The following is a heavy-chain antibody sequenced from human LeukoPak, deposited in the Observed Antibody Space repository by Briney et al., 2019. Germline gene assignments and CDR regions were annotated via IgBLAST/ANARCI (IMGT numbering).Heavy chain of an antibody. D-gene: IGHD7-27*01. J-gene: IGHJ4*02. Sequence: GASVKVSCKASENTFTNYYMHWVRQAPGQGLEWMGWISAYNGNTNYAQKLQGRVTMTTDTSTSTAYMELRSLRSDDTAVYYCARAGGANWVDYWGQGTLVTVSS. CDR2: ISAYNGNT. CDR3: ARAGGANWVDY. CDR1: ENTFTNYY. V-gene: IGHV1-18*04.